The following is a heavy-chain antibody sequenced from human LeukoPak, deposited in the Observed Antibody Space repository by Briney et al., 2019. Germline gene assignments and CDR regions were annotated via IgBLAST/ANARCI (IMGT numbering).Heavy chain of an antibody. CDR1: GGSISSGSYY. J-gene: IGHJ4*02. CDR2: IYYSGST. Sequence: SETLSLTCTVSGGSISSGSYYWGWIRQHPGKGLEWIGYIYYSGSTYYNPSLKSRVTISVDTSKNQFSLKLSSVAAADTAVYYCARGRDYYDSSGYYYWGQGTLVTVSS. V-gene: IGHV4-31*03. D-gene: IGHD3-22*01. CDR3: ARGRDYYDSSGYYY.